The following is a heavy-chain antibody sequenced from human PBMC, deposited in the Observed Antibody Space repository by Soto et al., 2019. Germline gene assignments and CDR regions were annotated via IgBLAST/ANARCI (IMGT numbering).Heavy chain of an antibody. D-gene: IGHD6-13*01. CDR3: ARDRIVYSSSGYGAGAFDI. CDR1: GYTFTSYG. Sequence: QVQLVQSGAEVKKPGASVKVSCKASGYTFTSYGISWVRQAPGQGLEWMGWISAYNGNTNYAQKLQGRVTMTTDTSTSTAYMELRSLRSDDTAVYYCARDRIVYSSSGYGAGAFDIWGQGTMVTVSS. CDR2: ISAYNGNT. V-gene: IGHV1-18*04. J-gene: IGHJ3*02.